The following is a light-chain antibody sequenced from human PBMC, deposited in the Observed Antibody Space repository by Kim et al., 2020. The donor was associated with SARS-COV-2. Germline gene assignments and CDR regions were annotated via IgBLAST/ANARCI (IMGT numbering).Light chain of an antibody. CDR1: ESIEPL. Sequence: SASGGDRVTITCRASESIEPLLAWYQQKPGNAPRLLIYEASGVENGVPSRFSGSGSGTEFTLTISSLQPDDFATYYCQHYIRFPYTFGQGTKLEI. CDR3: QHYIRFPYT. V-gene: IGKV1-5*03. CDR2: EAS. J-gene: IGKJ2*01.